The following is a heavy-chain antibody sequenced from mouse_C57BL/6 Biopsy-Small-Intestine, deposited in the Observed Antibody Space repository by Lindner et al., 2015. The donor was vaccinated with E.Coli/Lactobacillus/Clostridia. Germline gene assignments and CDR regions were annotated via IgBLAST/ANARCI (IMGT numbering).Heavy chain of an antibody. CDR2: IYPGDSDT. CDR1: GYVFSNFW. D-gene: IGHD1-1*01. CDR3: ASYNGTSHYAMDY. V-gene: IGHV1-80*01. Sequence: VQLQESGAELARPGASVKISCKASGYVFSNFWMNWVKQRPGKGLEWIGQIYPGDSDTNYNGKFKGKATLTADKLSSTAYMQLSSLTSDDSAVYFCASYNGTSHYAMDYWGQGTSVTVSS. J-gene: IGHJ4*01.